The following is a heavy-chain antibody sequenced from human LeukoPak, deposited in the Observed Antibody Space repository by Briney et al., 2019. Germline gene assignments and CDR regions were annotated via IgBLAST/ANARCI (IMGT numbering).Heavy chain of an antibody. Sequence: GGSLILSCAASGFTYSHDGMHWVRQAPGKGLAWVAVIWSDGTQKYYGDAVKGRFTIYRDNSMKTLFLQMNSLRGDDTAVYYCAKDAQRGFDYSNSLESWGQGTLVTVSS. V-gene: IGHV3-33*06. CDR3: AKDAQRGFDYSNSLES. CDR1: GFTYSHDG. D-gene: IGHD4-11*01. J-gene: IGHJ5*01. CDR2: IWSDGTQK.